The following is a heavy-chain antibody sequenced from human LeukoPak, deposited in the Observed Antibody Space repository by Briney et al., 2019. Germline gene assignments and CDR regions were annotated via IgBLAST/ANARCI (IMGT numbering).Heavy chain of an antibody. D-gene: IGHD6-19*01. CDR2: IYYSGST. CDR3: ARLPPDIAVADPYYYYGMDV. Sequence: SETLSLTCTVSGGSISSGGYYWSWLRQHPGKGLEWIGYIYYSGSTYYNPSLKSRFTISVDTSKNQFSLKLSSVTAADTAVYYCARLPPDIAVADPYYYYGMDVWGQGTTVTVSS. CDR1: GGSISSGGYY. J-gene: IGHJ6*02. V-gene: IGHV4-31*03.